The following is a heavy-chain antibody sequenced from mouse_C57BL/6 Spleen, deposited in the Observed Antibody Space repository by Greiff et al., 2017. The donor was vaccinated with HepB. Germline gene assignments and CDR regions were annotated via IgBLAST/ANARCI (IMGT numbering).Heavy chain of an antibody. CDR3: ARNPPTAVFDV. CDR2: ISSGSSTI. V-gene: IGHV5-17*01. Sequence: EVMLVESGGGLVKPGGSLKLSCAASGFTFSDYGMHWVRQAPEKGLEWVAYISSGSSTIYYADTVKGRFTISRDNAKNTLFLQMTSLRSEDTAMYYCARNPPTAVFDVWGTGTTVTVSS. J-gene: IGHJ1*03. CDR1: GFTFSDYG. D-gene: IGHD2-10*01.